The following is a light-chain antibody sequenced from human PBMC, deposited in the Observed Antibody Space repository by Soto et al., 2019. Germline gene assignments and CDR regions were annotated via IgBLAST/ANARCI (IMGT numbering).Light chain of an antibody. CDR3: QQYNSYPWT. J-gene: IGKJ1*01. CDR2: HAY. V-gene: IGKV1-5*01. Sequence: DIQMTQSPSTLSASVGDRVTLTCRASQSISSWLAWYQQKPGKAPKLLIYHAYSLESGVPSRFSGSESGTEFTLTINSLQPDDFATYYCQQYNSYPWTFCQGTKVEIK. CDR1: QSISSW.